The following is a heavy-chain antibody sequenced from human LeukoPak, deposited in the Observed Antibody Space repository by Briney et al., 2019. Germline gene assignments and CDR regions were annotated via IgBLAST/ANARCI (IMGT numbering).Heavy chain of an antibody. J-gene: IGHJ4*02. Sequence: GGSLRLSCAASGFSVSSNYMSWVRQAPGKGLEWVALIYTDGKTYYAGSVKGRFTLSRHNSNNTLCLQMNSLRAEDTAIYYCARDAGGDSSGFVDFWGQGTLVTVSS. D-gene: IGHD6-6*01. V-gene: IGHV3-53*04. CDR1: GFSVSSNY. CDR3: ARDAGGDSSGFVDF. CDR2: IYTDGKT.